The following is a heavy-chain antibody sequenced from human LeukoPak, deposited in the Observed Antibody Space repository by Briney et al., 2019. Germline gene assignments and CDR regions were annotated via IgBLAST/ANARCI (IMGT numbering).Heavy chain of an antibody. CDR2: RNPNSGNT. V-gene: IGHV1-8*03. D-gene: IGHD6-6*01. CDR1: GYTFTSYD. CDR3: ARGMISSASSSSSVVDY. J-gene: IGHJ4*02. Sequence: ASVKVSCKASGYTFTSYDINWVRQATGQGLEWMGWRNPNSGNTGYAQKFQGRVTITRNTSISTAYMELSSLRSEDTAVYYCARGMISSASSSSSVVDYSGQGTLVTVSS.